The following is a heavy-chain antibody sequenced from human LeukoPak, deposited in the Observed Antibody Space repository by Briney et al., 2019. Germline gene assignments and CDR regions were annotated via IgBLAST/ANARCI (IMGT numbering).Heavy chain of an antibody. Sequence: GGSLRLSCAASGFTFSSYAMSWVRQAPGKGLEWVSEISGSGGSTDYADSVKGRFTISRDNSKNTLYLQMNSLRAEDTAVYYCARVRSVGGNPHAFNIWGQGTMVTVSS. J-gene: IGHJ3*02. CDR1: GFTFSSYA. V-gene: IGHV3-23*01. D-gene: IGHD4-23*01. CDR2: ISGSGGST. CDR3: ARVRSVGGNPHAFNI.